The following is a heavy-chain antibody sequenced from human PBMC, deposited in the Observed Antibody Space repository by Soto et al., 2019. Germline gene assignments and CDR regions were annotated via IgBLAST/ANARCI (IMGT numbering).Heavy chain of an antibody. V-gene: IGHV3-30*18. Sequence: SLRLSCAASGFTFSSLGMNWVRQAPGKGLEWVAVISYDGSNKYYVDSVKGRFTISRDNSKNTLYLQMDSLRAEDTAVYYCAKDTDTMVRVPFYYGMDVWGQGTTVTVSS. CDR3: AKDTDTMVRVPFYYGMDV. J-gene: IGHJ6*02. CDR1: GFTFSSLG. D-gene: IGHD3-10*01. CDR2: ISYDGSNK.